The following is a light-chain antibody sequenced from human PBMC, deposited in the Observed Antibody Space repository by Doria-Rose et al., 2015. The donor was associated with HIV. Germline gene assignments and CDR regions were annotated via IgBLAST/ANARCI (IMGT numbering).Light chain of an antibody. CDR2: DVS. CDR3: SSYTTSSTLV. J-gene: IGLJ3*02. V-gene: IGLV2-14*03. Sequence: PASVSGSPGQSIIISCTGTSTDVGGYNYVSWYQQHPGKAPKLMIYDVSNRPSGVSNRFSGSKSGNTASLTISGLQAEDEADYYCSSYTTSSTLVFGGGTKLTVL. CDR1: STDVGGYNY.